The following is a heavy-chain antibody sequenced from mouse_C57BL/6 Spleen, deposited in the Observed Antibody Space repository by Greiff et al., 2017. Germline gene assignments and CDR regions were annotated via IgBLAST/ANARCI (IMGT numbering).Heavy chain of an antibody. CDR2: ISYGGSN. CDR1: GYSITSGYY. V-gene: IGHV3-6*01. Sequence: VQLKESGPGLVKPSQSLSLTCSVTGYSITSGYYWNWIRQFPGNKLEWMGYISYGGSNNYNPSLKNRISITRDTSKNQFFLKLNSVTTEDTATYYCARGDYGNYVFAYWGQGTTLTVSS. D-gene: IGHD2-1*01. CDR3: ARGDYGNYVFAY. J-gene: IGHJ2*01.